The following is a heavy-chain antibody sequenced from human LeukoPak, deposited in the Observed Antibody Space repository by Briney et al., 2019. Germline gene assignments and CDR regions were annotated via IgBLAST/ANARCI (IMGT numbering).Heavy chain of an antibody. D-gene: IGHD6-19*01. CDR1: GFTFSSYA. CDR3: AKSWQWLYYYYGMDV. V-gene: IGHV3-64*01. CDR2: ISSNGGST. J-gene: IGHJ6*02. Sequence: GGSLRLSCAASGFTFSSYAMHWVRQAPGKGLEYVSAISSNGGSTYYANSVKGRFTISRDNSKNTLYLQMDSLRGDDTAVYYCAKSWQWLYYYYGMDVWGQGTTVTVSS.